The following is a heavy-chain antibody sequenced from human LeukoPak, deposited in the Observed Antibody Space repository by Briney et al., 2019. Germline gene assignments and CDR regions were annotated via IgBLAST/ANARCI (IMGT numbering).Heavy chain of an antibody. V-gene: IGHV3-30*02. CDR3: ARDQNNAADY. CDR1: RFTFSSYG. J-gene: IGHJ4*02. CDR2: IRYDGSYK. Sequence: GGSLRLSCAASRFTFSSYGMHWVRQAPGKGLEWVAFIRYDGSYKYYADSVKGRFTISRDNSKNTLYLQMNSLRAEDTAVYYCARDQNNAADYWGQGTLVTVSS. D-gene: IGHD1/OR15-1a*01.